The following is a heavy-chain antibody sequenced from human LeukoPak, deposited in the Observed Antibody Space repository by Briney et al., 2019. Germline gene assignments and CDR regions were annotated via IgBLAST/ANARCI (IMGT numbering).Heavy chain of an antibody. J-gene: IGHJ4*02. CDR1: GGSMSSYY. CDR2: IYHSGST. Sequence: SETLSLTCSVSGGSMSSYYWSWIRQSPGKGLEWIGYIYHSGSTDYNSSLKSRVTISEDTSKKQFSLKVSSVTAADTAVYYCARVVRYCSGGSCYSAFGYWGQGTLVTVSS. CDR3: ARVVRYCSGGSCYSAFGY. D-gene: IGHD2-15*01. V-gene: IGHV4-59*01.